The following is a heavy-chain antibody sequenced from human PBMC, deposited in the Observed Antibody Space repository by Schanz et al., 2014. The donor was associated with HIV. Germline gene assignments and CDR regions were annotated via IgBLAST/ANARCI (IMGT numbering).Heavy chain of an antibody. D-gene: IGHD2-2*02. CDR1: GFTFSTND. Sequence: QVQLVESGGGVVQPGRSLRLSCAASGFTFSTNDMHWVRQVPGKGLEWVAVISHNGNNDYYAESVKGRVTISRDNSKNTLYLQMNSLGAEDTAVYYCAKDPGILPRTYFDSWGQGTPVTVSS. J-gene: IGHJ4*02. V-gene: IGHV3-30*18. CDR3: AKDPGILPRTYFDS. CDR2: ISHNGNND.